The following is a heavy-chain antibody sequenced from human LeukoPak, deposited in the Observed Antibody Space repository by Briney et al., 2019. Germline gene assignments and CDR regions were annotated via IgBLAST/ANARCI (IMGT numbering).Heavy chain of an antibody. CDR3: AKDVHGPVPDYFDN. CDR2: ISRTGERT. CDR1: GFNFSSYA. J-gene: IGHJ4*02. Sequence: PGGSLRLSCETSGFNFSSYAMGWVRQAPGKGLECVSGISRTGERTYYADSVKGRFTVSRDDSKNTLYLQMNSLRAEDTAVYYCAKDVHGPVPDYFDNWGQGTLVTVSS. V-gene: IGHV3-23*01. D-gene: IGHD4-17*01.